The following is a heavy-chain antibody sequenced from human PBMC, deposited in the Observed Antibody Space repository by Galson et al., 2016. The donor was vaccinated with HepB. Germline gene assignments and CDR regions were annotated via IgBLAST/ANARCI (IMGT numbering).Heavy chain of an antibody. CDR1: GDFFSGGSHY. V-gene: IGHV4-39*01. Sequence: SETLSLTCIASGDFFSGGSHYCAWIRQPPGKGLEWLALTVHDGSKYYTPSFRGRVTMSADMANNRFSLSLTSVTAADTARYYCARGRRGLDFLVHGGQGTLVTVSS. D-gene: IGHD5-12*01. CDR3: ARGRRGLDFLVH. J-gene: IGHJ1*01. CDR2: TVHDGSK.